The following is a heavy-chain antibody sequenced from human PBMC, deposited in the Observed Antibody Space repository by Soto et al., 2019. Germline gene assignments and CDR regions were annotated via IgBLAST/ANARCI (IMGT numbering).Heavy chain of an antibody. Sequence: PGGSLRLSCAASGFTFSSFWMSWARRAPGKGLEWVANIKQDGSDKNYVGSVKGRFTISRDNAKNSLYLQMNSLRVEDTAMYYCERAVSGKLGHDSWGQGTLVTVSS. V-gene: IGHV3-7*01. D-gene: IGHD3-10*01. CDR1: GFTFSSFW. CDR3: ERAVSGKLGHDS. CDR2: IKQDGSDK. J-gene: IGHJ4*02.